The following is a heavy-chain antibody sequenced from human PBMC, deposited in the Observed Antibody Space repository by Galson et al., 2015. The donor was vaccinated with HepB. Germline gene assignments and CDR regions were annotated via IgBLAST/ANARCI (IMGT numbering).Heavy chain of an antibody. Sequence: PALVKPTQTLTLTCTFSGFSLSTSGVGVGWIRQPPGKALEWLALIYWDDDKRYSPSLKSRLTITKDTSKNQVVLTMTNMDPVDTATYYCAHSRGDIVLMGDAFDIWGQGTMVAVSS. CDR2: IYWDDDK. J-gene: IGHJ3*02. D-gene: IGHD2-8*01. V-gene: IGHV2-5*02. CDR1: GFSLSTSGVG. CDR3: AHSRGDIVLMGDAFDI.